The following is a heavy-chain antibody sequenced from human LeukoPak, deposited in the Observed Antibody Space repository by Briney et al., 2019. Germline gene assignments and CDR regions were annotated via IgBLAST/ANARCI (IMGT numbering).Heavy chain of an antibody. Sequence: GGSLRLSCAASGFTFSSYSMNWVRQAPGKGLEWVSSISSSSSYIYYADSVKGRFTISRDNAKNSLYLQMNSLRAEDTAVYYCARDRRIVATMAPFDYWGQGTLVTVSS. CDR1: GFTFSSYS. D-gene: IGHD5-12*01. J-gene: IGHJ4*02. V-gene: IGHV3-21*01. CDR2: ISSSSSYI. CDR3: ARDRRIVATMAPFDY.